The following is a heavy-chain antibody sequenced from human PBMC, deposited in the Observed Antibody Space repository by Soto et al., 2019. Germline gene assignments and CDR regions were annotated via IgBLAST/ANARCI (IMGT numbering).Heavy chain of an antibody. Sequence: SETLSLTCTVSGGSISNYYWTWIRQPPGKGLEWIGYIYYSGSTNYNPSLKSRVTISVDTSKNQFSLKLSSVTAADTAVYYCARSVFPWGQGTLVTVSS. V-gene: IGHV4-59*01. CDR1: GGSISNYY. CDR2: IYYSGST. J-gene: IGHJ5*02. CDR3: ARSVFP.